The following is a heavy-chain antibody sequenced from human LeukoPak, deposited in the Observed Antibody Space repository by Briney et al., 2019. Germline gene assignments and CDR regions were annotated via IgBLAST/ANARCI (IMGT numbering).Heavy chain of an antibody. J-gene: IGHJ4*02. CDR3: ARPNYYDSSGYPFSY. D-gene: IGHD3-22*01. V-gene: IGHV3-74*01. Sequence: PGGSLRLSCAASGFTFSSYWMHWVRQAPGKGLVWVSRINSDGSSTSYADSVKGRFTISRDNAKNTLYLQMNGLRAEDTAVYYCARPNYYDSSGYPFSYWGQGTLVTVSS. CDR2: INSDGSST. CDR1: GFTFSSYW.